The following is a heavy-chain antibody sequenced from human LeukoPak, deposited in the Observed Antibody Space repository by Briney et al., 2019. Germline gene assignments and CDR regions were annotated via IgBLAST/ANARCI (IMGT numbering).Heavy chain of an antibody. CDR1: GFPFSSFA. CDR2: ISGSGGST. V-gene: IGHV3-23*01. D-gene: IGHD1-26*01. CDR3: AKDRIPEGDFEY. Sequence: PGGSLRLSCAPSGFPFSSFAMSWVRQSRGKGLEWVSAISGSGGSTYYADSVKGRFTISRENSNNPLYLQMNSLRAEDTAVYYCAKDRIPEGDFEYWGQGTLVTVSS. J-gene: IGHJ4*02.